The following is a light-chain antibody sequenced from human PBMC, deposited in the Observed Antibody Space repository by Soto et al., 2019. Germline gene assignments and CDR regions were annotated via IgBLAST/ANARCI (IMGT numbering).Light chain of an antibody. CDR2: AAS. J-gene: IGKJ4*01. V-gene: IGKV1-17*01. CDR3: QQFSSYPLT. CDR1: QGIRND. Sequence: DMQMTQAPSSLSASVGDRVTITCRASQGIRNDLGWYQQKPGKAPKRLIYAASSLQSGVPSRFSGGGSGTDFTLPISRLEPQDFPAYSCQQFSSYPLTFGGGTKVDIK.